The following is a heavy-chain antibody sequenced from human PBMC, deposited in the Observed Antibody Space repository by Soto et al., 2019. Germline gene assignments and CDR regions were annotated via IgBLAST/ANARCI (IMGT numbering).Heavy chain of an antibody. V-gene: IGHV3-74*01. D-gene: IGHD5-18*01. J-gene: IGHJ4*02. CDR3: ARGSGYSYGYAHNAFDY. CDR1: GFTFSSYW. Sequence: PGGSLRLSCAASGFTFSSYWMHWVRQAPGKGLVWVSRINSDGSSTSYADSVKGRFNISRDNAKKTLYLQMNSLRAEDTAVYYCARGSGYSYGYAHNAFDYWGQGTLVTVSS. CDR2: INSDGSST.